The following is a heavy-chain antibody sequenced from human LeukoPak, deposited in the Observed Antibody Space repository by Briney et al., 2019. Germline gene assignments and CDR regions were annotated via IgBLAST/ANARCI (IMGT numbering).Heavy chain of an antibody. J-gene: IGHJ4*02. D-gene: IGHD6-19*01. V-gene: IGHV3-9*01. Sequence: GRSLTLSCAASGFTFDYYAMHWVREAPGKGLEWVSGISWNSASIGYADSVKGRFTISRENTKNSLYLQMNTLRAEDTALYYCVKDKSYSSGWYAFDSWGQGTLVTVSS. CDR2: ISWNSASI. CDR1: GFTFDYYA. CDR3: VKDKSYSSGWYAFDS.